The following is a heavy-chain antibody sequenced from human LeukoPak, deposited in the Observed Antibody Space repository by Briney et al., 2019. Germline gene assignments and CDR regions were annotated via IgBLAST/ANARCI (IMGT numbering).Heavy chain of an antibody. CDR2: IRYDGSDK. D-gene: IGHD1-26*01. J-gene: IGHJ4*01. CDR3: VKDSRGGSYLRPPEF. Sequence: AGGSLRLSCAASGFTFTNYGMHWGRQAPGKGLEWVAFIRYDGSDKYYADSVKGRFTISRDNSKNTLSLQMNSLRADDTALYYCVKDSRGGSYLRPPEFWGQGTLVTVSS. V-gene: IGHV3-30*02. CDR1: GFTFTNYG.